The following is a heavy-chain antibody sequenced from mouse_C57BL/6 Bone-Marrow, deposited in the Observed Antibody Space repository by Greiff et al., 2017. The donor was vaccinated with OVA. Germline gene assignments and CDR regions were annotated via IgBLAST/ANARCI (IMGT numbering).Heavy chain of an antibody. Sequence: QVQLKESGAELARPGASVKLSCKASGYTFTSYGISWVKQRTGQGLEWIGEIYPRSGNTYYNEKFKGKATLTADKSSSTAYMELRSLTSEDSAVYFCARRDYDYAFDYWGQGTTLTVSS. CDR1: GYTFTSYG. D-gene: IGHD2-4*01. CDR3: ARRDYDYAFDY. J-gene: IGHJ2*01. CDR2: IYPRSGNT. V-gene: IGHV1-81*01.